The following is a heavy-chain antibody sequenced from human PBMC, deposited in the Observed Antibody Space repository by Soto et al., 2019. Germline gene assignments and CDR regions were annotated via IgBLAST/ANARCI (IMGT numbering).Heavy chain of an antibody. Sequence: SETLSLTCAVYGGSFSGYYWSWIRQPPGKGLEWIGEINHSGSTNYNPSLKSRVTISVDTSKNQFSLKLSSVTAADTAVYYCASSLEYSSSSLPDYWGQGTLVTVSS. CDR2: INHSGST. J-gene: IGHJ4*02. CDR3: ASSLEYSSSSLPDY. V-gene: IGHV4-34*01. D-gene: IGHD6-6*01. CDR1: GGSFSGYY.